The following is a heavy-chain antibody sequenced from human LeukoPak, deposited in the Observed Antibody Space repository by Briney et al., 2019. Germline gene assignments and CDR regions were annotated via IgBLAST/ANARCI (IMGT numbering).Heavy chain of an antibody. CDR1: GGSISSGDYY. D-gene: IGHD2-15*01. V-gene: IGHV4-30-4*01. CDR2: IYYSGGT. J-gene: IGHJ3*02. Sequence: PSETLSLTCTVSGGSISSGDYYWSWIRQPPGKGLEWIGYIYYSGGTYYNPSLKSRVTISVDTSKNQFSLKLSSVTAADTAVYYCARYCSGGSCYSDAFDIWGQGTMVTVSS. CDR3: ARYCSGGSCYSDAFDI.